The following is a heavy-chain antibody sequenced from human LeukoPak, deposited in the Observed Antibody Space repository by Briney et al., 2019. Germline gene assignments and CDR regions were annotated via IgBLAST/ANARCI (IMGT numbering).Heavy chain of an antibody. Sequence: SETLSLTCTVSGVSISSADYYWSWIRQPPGKGLEWIGYIYYSGSTYYNPSLKSRVSISVDTSKNQFSLRLTSVTAADTAVYYCAREPVFGSENNRKIPIDFWGQGTLVAVSS. D-gene: IGHD3-10*01. CDR2: IYYSGST. CDR3: AREPVFGSENNRKIPIDF. CDR1: GVSISSADYY. V-gene: IGHV4-30-4*01. J-gene: IGHJ4*02.